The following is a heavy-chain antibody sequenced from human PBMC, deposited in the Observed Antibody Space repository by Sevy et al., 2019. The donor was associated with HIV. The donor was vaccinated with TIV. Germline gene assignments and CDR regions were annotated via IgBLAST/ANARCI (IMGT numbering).Heavy chain of an antibody. D-gene: IGHD6-6*01. J-gene: IGHJ6*02. V-gene: IGHV3-21*01. Sequence: GGSLRLSCAASGFTFSSYSMNWVRQAPGKGLEWVSSISSSSSYIYYADSVKGRFTISRDNAKNSLYLQMNSLRAEDTDVYYCAREGAARRGYGMDVWGQGTTVTVSS. CDR2: ISSSSSYI. CDR1: GFTFSSYS. CDR3: AREGAARRGYGMDV.